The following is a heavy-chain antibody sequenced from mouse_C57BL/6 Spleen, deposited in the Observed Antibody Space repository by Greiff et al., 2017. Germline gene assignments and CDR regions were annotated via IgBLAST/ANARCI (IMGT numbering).Heavy chain of an antibody. CDR2: IDPSGSET. CDR1: GYTFTSYW. V-gene: IGHV1-52*01. Sequence: QVQLQQSGAELVRPGSSVKLSCKASGYTFTSYWMHWVKQRPIQGLEWIGNIDPSGSETHYNQKFKDKATLTVDKSSSTAYMQLSSLTSEDSAVYYGARGHFDYWGQGTTLTVSS. J-gene: IGHJ2*01. CDR3: ARGHFDY.